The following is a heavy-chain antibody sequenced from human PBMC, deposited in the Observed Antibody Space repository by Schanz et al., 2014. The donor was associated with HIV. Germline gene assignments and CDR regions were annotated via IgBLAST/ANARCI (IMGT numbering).Heavy chain of an antibody. CDR2: ISYDGTNE. CDR3: AKRIIFGVVFPANFDY. J-gene: IGHJ4*02. CDR1: GFTFSSYG. D-gene: IGHD3-3*01. V-gene: IGHV3-33*05. Sequence: VQLVESGGGVVQPGTSLRLSCAASGFTFSSYGMHWVRQAPGKGLEWVAVISYDGTNEYYADSVKGRFTVSRDNSKNTLYLQMNSLRAEDTAVYYCAKRIIFGVVFPANFDYWGQGTLVTVSS.